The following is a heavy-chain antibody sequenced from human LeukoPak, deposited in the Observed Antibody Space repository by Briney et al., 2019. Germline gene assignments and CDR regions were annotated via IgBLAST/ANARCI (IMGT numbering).Heavy chain of an antibody. CDR2: INPNSGGT. J-gene: IGHJ6*02. CDR3: ARSIIIYYYYGMDV. Sequence: ASVKVSCKASGYTFTGYYMHWVRQAPGQGLEWLGWINPNSGGTNYAQKFQGRVTMTRDTSISTAYMELSRLRSDDTAVFYCARSIIIYYYYGMDVWGQGTTVTVSS. D-gene: IGHD5-12*01. V-gene: IGHV1-2*02. CDR1: GYTFTGYY.